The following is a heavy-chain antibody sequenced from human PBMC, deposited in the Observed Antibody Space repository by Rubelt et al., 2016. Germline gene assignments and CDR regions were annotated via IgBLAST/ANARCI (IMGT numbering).Heavy chain of an antibody. J-gene: IGHJ6*02. Sequence: QVQLQESGPGLVKPSETLSLTCTVSGDSITSFYWSWIRQPPGKGLEWIGYVHHSGSSNTNPSFRGRVFMSVDTSKNQFYLTFTSVPAADTALYYCAKNCLLVPPAAPLLWYGMDVWGQGTTVTVSS. CDR2: VHHSGSS. D-gene: IGHD5/OR15-5a*01. CDR1: GDSITSFY. CDR3: AKNCLLVPPAAPLLWYGMDV. V-gene: IGHV4-59*01.